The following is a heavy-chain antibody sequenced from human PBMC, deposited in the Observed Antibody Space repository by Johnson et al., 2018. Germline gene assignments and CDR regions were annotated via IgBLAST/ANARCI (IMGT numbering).Heavy chain of an antibody. D-gene: IGHD4-17*01. CDR3: AREDDYGDHKYYYYMDV. CDR1: GFTFRSYA. Sequence: QVQLVQSGGGVVQPGRSLRLSCAASGFTFRSYAMHWVRQAPGKGLEWVALISYDGSNKYYADSVKGRFTIPRDNSKNPLYLQMNSLRAEDTAVFYCAREDDYGDHKYYYYMDVWGKGTTVTVSS. J-gene: IGHJ6*03. V-gene: IGHV3-30-3*01. CDR2: ISYDGSNK.